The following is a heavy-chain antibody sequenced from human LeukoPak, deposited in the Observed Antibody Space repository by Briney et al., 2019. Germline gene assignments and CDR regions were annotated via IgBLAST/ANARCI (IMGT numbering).Heavy chain of an antibody. CDR3: ARAEAYGDDGNWFDP. J-gene: IGHJ5*02. V-gene: IGHV3-48*01. CDR1: GFTFNTYT. D-gene: IGHD4-17*01. CDR2: ISGSSGII. Sequence: QPGGSLRLSCAASGFTFNTYTMNWVRQAPGKGLEWVSYISGSSGIIDYADSVRGRFTISRDNAKNSLYLQMNSLRAEDTAVYYCARAEAYGDDGNWFDPWGQGTLVTVSS.